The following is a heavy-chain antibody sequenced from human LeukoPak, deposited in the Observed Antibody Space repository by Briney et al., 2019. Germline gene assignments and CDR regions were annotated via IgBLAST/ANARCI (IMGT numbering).Heavy chain of an antibody. CDR1: GFTFSDYY. V-gene: IGHV3-11*01. D-gene: IGHD2-2*01. Sequence: GGPLRLSCAASGFTFSDYYMRWIRQAPGEGLEWVSYISSSGSTIYYADSVKGRFTISRDNAKNSLYLQMNSLRAEDTAVYYCARDRGARYCSSTSCSHYFDYWGQGTLVTVSS. CDR3: ARDRGARYCSSTSCSHYFDY. CDR2: ISSSGSTI. J-gene: IGHJ4*02.